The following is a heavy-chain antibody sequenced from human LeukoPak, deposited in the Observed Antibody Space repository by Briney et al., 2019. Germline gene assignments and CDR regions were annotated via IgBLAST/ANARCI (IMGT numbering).Heavy chain of an antibody. CDR3: ERDGATMVRGVIIDY. CDR2: ISSSSSYI. D-gene: IGHD3-10*01. CDR1: GFTFSSYS. J-gene: IGHJ4*02. Sequence: TGGSLRLSCAASGFTFSSYSMNWVRQAPGKGLEWVSSISSSSSYIYYADSVKGRFTISRDNAKNSLYLQMNSLRAEDTAVYYCERDGATMVRGVIIDYWGQGTLVTVSS. V-gene: IGHV3-21*01.